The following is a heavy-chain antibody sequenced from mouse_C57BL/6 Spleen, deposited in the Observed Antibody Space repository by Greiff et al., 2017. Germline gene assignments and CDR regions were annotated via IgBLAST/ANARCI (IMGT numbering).Heavy chain of an antibody. CDR3: ARRRYDYDYAMDY. CDR1: GFTFSDYG. J-gene: IGHJ4*01. V-gene: IGHV5-17*01. Sequence: EVHLVESGGGLVKPGGSLKLSCAASGFTFSDYGMHWVRQAPEKGLEWVAYISSGSSTIYYADTVKGRFTISRDNAKNTLFLQMTSLRSEDTAMYYCARRRYDYDYAMDYWGQGTSVTVSS. CDR2: ISSGSSTI. D-gene: IGHD2-4*01.